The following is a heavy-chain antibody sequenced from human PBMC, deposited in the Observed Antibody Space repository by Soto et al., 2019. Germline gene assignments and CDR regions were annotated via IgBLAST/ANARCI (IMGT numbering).Heavy chain of an antibody. Sequence: SETLSLTCTVSGGSISSGGYYWSWIRQHPGKGLEWIGYIYYSGSTYYNPSLKSRVTISVDTSKNQFSLKLSSVTAADTAVYYCANQRGGYDRDFDYWGQGTLVTVSS. D-gene: IGHD5-12*01. CDR2: IYYSGST. CDR3: ANQRGGYDRDFDY. J-gene: IGHJ4*02. CDR1: GGSISSGGYY. V-gene: IGHV4-31*03.